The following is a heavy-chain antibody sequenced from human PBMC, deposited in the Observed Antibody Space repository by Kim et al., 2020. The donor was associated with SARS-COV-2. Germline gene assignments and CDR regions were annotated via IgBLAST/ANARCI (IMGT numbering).Heavy chain of an antibody. D-gene: IGHD5-12*01. CDR2: IYYSGST. CDR1: GGSVSSGSYY. J-gene: IGHJ4*02. CDR3: ARDHVEMATIN. V-gene: IGHV4-61*01. Sequence: SETLSLTCTVSGGSVSSGSYYWSWIRQPPGKGLEWIGYIYYSGSTNYNPSLKSRVTISVDTSKNQFSLKLSSVTAADTAVYYCARDHVEMATINWGQGTLVTVSS.